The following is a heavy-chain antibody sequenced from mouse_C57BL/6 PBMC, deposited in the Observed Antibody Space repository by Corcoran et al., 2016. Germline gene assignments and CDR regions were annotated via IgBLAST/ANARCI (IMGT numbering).Heavy chain of an antibody. CDR2: ISYDGSN. CDR3: ASYYYAMDY. CDR1: GYSITSGYY. V-gene: IGHV3-6*01. Sequence: DVQLPESGPGLVKPSQSLSLTCSVTGYSITSGYYWNWIRQFPGNKLEWMGYISYDGSNNYNPSLKNRISITRDTSKNQFFLKLNSVTTEDTATYYCASYYYAMDYWGQGTSVTVSS. J-gene: IGHJ4*01.